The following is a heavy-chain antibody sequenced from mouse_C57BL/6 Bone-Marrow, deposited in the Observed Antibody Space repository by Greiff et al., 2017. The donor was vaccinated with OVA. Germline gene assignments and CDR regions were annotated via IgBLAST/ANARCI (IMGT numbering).Heavy chain of an antibody. J-gene: IGHJ4*01. CDR2: IYPGGGYT. CDR1: GYTFTNYW. V-gene: IGHV1-63*01. Sequence: VQVVESGAELVRPGTSVKMSCKASGYTFTNYWIGWAKQRPGHGLEWIGDIYPGGGYTNYNEKFKGKATLTADKSSSTAYMQFSSLTSEDSAIYYCASSNFYAMDYWGQGTSVTVSS. D-gene: IGHD2-5*01. CDR3: ASSNFYAMDY.